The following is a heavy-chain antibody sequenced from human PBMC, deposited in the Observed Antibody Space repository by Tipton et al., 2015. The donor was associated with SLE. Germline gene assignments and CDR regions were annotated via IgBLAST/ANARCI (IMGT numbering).Heavy chain of an antibody. J-gene: IGHJ4*02. Sequence: SLRLSCLASGFTFSDYEMNWVRQAPGKGLEWVSYISNSGRTIYYADSVRGRFSVSRDYAEKSLYLQMKSLRVEDTGVYYCARGTSASGWFLFDNWGQGTLVTVSS. CDR2: ISNSGRTI. V-gene: IGHV3-48*03. CDR3: ARGTSASGWFLFDN. CDR1: GFTFSDYE. D-gene: IGHD6-13*01.